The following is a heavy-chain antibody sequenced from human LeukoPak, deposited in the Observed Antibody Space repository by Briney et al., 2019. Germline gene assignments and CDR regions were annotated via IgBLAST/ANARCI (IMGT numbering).Heavy chain of an antibody. D-gene: IGHD3-22*01. J-gene: IGHJ5*02. CDR3: ARATRYYYDSSGYYGAWFDP. V-gene: IGHV1-46*01. CDR1: XYY. Sequence: XYYMHWVRQAPXQXLEWMGIINPSGGSTSYAQKFQGRVTMTRDTSTSTVYMELSSLRSEDTAVYYCARATRYYYDSSGYYGAWFDPGAREPWSPSPQ. CDR2: INPSGGST.